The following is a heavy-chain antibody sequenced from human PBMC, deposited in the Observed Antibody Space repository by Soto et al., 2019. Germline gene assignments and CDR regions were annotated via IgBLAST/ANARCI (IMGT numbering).Heavy chain of an antibody. V-gene: IGHV3-23*01. D-gene: IGHD3-10*01. CDR3: ATSLSPAYVDSSVATAGRWFDP. Sequence: GGSLRLSCEASGFTFNTYAMSWVRQAPGKGLEWVSGISATGGSTYYANSVKGRFTISRDSSTNTLFLQMNSLRAEDTAVYYCATSLSPAYVDSSVATAGRWFDPWGQGTLVTVSS. J-gene: IGHJ5*02. CDR1: GFTFNTYA. CDR2: ISATGGST.